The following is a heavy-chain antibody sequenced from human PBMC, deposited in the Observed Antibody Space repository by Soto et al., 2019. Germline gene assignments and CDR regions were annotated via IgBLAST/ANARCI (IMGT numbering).Heavy chain of an antibody. CDR1: GGSISSGGYY. Sequence: QVQLQESGPGLVTPSQTLSLTCTVSGGSISSGGYYWSWIRQHPGKGLEWIGYIYYSGSTSYNPSLKSRVTISIDTSKNQFSLNLSSVTAADTAVYYCVRDGGYGSGSYRFDYWGQGTLVTVSS. CDR3: VRDGGYGSGSYRFDY. J-gene: IGHJ4*02. CDR2: IYYSGST. V-gene: IGHV4-31*03. D-gene: IGHD3-10*01.